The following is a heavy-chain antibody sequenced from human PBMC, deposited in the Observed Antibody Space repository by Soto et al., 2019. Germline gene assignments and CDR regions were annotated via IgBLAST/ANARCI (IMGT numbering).Heavy chain of an antibody. CDR2: IIPIFGTA. CDR3: ARDAFLEWLLYY. CDR1: GGTFSSYA. Sequence: SVKVSCKASGGTFSSYAISWVRQAPGQGLEWMGGIIPIFGTANYAQKFQGRVTITADKSTSTAYMELSSLRSEDTAVYYCARDAFLEWLLYYWGQGTLVTVSS. J-gene: IGHJ4*02. V-gene: IGHV1-69*06. D-gene: IGHD3-3*02.